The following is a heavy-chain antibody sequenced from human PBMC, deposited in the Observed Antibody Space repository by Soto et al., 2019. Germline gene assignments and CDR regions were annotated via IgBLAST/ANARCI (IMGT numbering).Heavy chain of an antibody. CDR1: GYTFTSYD. J-gene: IGHJ5*02. CDR2: MNPNSGNT. V-gene: IGHV1-8*01. CDR3: ARGSYCSGGSCYPGGDWFDP. Sequence: GASVKVSCKASGYTFTSYDINWVRQATGQGLEWMGWMNPNSGNTGYAQKFQGRVTMTRNTSISTAYMELSSLRSEDTAVYYCARGSYCSGGSCYPGGDWFDPWGQGTLVTVSS. D-gene: IGHD2-15*01.